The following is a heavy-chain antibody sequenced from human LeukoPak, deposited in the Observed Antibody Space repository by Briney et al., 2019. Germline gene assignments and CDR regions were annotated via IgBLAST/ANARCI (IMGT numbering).Heavy chain of an antibody. CDR1: GFAFSSYW. V-gene: IGHV3-7*01. Sequence: PGGSLRPSCAASGFAFSSYWMSWVRQAPGKWLEWVANIKQDGSEKYYVDSVKGRFTISRDNAKNSLYLQMNSLRAEDTAVYYCARDQFNRHIVGVSYYYMDVWGKGTTVTVSS. CDR3: ARDQFNRHIVGVSYYYMDV. CDR2: IKQDGSEK. J-gene: IGHJ6*03. D-gene: IGHD1-26*01.